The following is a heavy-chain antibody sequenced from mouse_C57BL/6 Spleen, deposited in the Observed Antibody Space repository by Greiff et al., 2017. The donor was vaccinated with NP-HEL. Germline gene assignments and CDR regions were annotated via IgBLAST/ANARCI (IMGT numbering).Heavy chain of an antibody. CDR3: ARGYYYGSSYGYAMDY. Sequence: EVQVQQSGPELVKPGASVKIPCKASGYTFTDYNMDWVKQSHGKSLEWIGDINPNNGGTIYNQKFKGKATLTVDKSSSTAYMELRSLTSEDTAVYYCARGYYYGSSYGYAMDYWGQGTSVTVSS. CDR1: GYTFTDYN. J-gene: IGHJ4*01. V-gene: IGHV1-18*01. D-gene: IGHD1-1*01. CDR2: INPNNGGT.